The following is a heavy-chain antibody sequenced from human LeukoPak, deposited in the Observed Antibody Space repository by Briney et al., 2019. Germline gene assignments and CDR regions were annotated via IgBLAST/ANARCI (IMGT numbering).Heavy chain of an antibody. Sequence: GASVKVSCKASGGTFSSYAISWVRQAPGQGLEWMGWINTNTGNPTYAQGFTGRFVFSLDTSVSTAYLQISSLKAEDTAVYYCAREGPMVRGVITTKVFDYWGQGTLVTVSS. CDR3: AREGPMVRGVITTKVFDY. CDR2: INTNTGNP. J-gene: IGHJ4*02. CDR1: GGTFSSYA. V-gene: IGHV7-4-1*02. D-gene: IGHD3-10*01.